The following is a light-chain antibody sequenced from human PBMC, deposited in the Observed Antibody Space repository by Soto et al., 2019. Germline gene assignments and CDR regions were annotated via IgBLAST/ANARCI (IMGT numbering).Light chain of an antibody. CDR1: QSVSSN. Sequence: DIVMTQSPATLSVSPGERATLSCRASQSVSSNLAWYQQKPGQAPRLLFYGASTRATGIPARFSGSGSGTEFTLTISSLQSEDFAVYYCQQYNNWWTFGQGTKVDIK. CDR3: QQYNNWWT. J-gene: IGKJ1*01. V-gene: IGKV3-15*01. CDR2: GAS.